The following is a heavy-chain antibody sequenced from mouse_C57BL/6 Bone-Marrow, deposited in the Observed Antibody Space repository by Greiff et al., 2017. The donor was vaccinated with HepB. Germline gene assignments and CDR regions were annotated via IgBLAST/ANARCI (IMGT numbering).Heavy chain of an antibody. CDR2: IWRGGST. CDR1: GFSLTSCG. CDR3: AKSNGSSYWYFDV. D-gene: IGHD1-1*01. Sequence: VKLQESGPGLVQPSQSLSITCTVSGFSLTSCGVHWVRQSPGKGLEWLGVIWRGGSTDYNAAFMSRLSITKDNSKSQVFFKMNSLQADDTAIYYCAKSNGSSYWYFDVWGTGTTVTVSS. V-gene: IGHV2-5*01. J-gene: IGHJ1*03.